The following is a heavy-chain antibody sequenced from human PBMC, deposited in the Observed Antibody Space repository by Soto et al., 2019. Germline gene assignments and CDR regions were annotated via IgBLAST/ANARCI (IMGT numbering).Heavy chain of an antibody. D-gene: IGHD3-10*01. CDR3: ARDPSGSGSYFDY. CDR1: GGSISSGGYY. J-gene: IGHJ4*02. Sequence: QVQLQESGPGPVKPSQTLSLTCTVSGGSISSGGYYWSWIRQHPGKGLEWIGYIYYSGSTYYNPSLKSRVTISIDTSKNQFSLKLSSVTAADTAVYYCARDPSGSGSYFDYWGQGTLVTVSS. CDR2: IYYSGST. V-gene: IGHV4-31*03.